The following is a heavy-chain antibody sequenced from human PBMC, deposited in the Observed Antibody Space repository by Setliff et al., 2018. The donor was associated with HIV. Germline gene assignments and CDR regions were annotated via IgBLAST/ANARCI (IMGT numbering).Heavy chain of an antibody. J-gene: IGHJ5*02. CDR3: ARHGSNWFDP. CDR2: INHSGST. V-gene: IGHV4-34*01. CDR1: GGSFTTYY. D-gene: IGHD3-10*01. Sequence: SETLSLTCGVYGGSFTTYYWTWIRQPPGKGLEWLGEINHSGSTNYNSSLKSRVTIMVDTSKNQFSLKLGSVTAADTAVYYCARHGSNWFDPWGQGSLVTVSS.